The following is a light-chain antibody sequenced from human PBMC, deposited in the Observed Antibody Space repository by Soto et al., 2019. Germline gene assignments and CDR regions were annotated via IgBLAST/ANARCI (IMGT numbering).Light chain of an antibody. J-gene: IGKJ4*01. Sequence: EIVLTQSPGTLSLSPGERATLSCRASQSVSSNYLAWYQQRLGQAPRLLIFGASTRATGIPDRFSGSGSGTDFTLTISRLEPEDFAVYYCQQYGSSRTFGGGTKVELK. CDR2: GAS. CDR1: QSVSSNY. CDR3: QQYGSSRT. V-gene: IGKV3-20*01.